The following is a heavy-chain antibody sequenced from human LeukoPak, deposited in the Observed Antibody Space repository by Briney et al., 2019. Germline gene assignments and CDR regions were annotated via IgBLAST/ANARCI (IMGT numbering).Heavy chain of an antibody. Sequence: GGSLRLSCAASGFTFSSYSMSWVRQAPGKGLEWVSTITTSDGNTYYADSVKGRFTVSRDNSKNTLFLQMNSLRAEDTAVYYCAKDGGLWVSAHWGDSWGRGTLVTVSS. V-gene: IGHV3-23*01. CDR2: ITTSDGNT. D-gene: IGHD7-27*01. CDR1: GFTFSSYS. CDR3: AKDGGLWVSAHWGDS. J-gene: IGHJ4*02.